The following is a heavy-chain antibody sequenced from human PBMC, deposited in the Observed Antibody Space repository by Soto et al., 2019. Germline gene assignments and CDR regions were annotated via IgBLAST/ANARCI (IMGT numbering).Heavy chain of an antibody. CDR1: GYNFIAYA. CDR3: ARDGDQFGSGTYKTYLEN. V-gene: IGHV1-3*01. Sequence: QVQLVQSGAEVKKPGAPVKVSCKASGYNFIAYAIHWVRQAPGQGLEWMGRIDAANGNTRYSQRLEGRVSITRDSSAITVYVEVSSLRLEDTAIYYCARDGDQFGSGTYKTYLENWGQGTLVTVSS. J-gene: IGHJ4*02. CDR2: IDAANGNT. D-gene: IGHD3-10*01.